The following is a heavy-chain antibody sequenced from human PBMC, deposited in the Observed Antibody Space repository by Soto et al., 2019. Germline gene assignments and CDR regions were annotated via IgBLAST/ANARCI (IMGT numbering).Heavy chain of an antibody. D-gene: IGHD6-19*01. Sequence: SETLSLTCTVSGGSISSSIYYWGWIRQPPGKGLEWIGTIYYSGSTYYNPSLKSRVTISVDTSKNQFSLKLSSVTAADTAVYYCARHAYRSGWADHWGQGTLVTVSS. CDR1: GGSISSSIYY. J-gene: IGHJ4*02. CDR3: ARHAYRSGWADH. V-gene: IGHV4-39*01. CDR2: IYYSGST.